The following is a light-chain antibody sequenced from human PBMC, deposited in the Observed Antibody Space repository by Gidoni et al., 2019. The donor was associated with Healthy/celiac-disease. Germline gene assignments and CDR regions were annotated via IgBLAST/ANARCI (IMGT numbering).Light chain of an antibody. CDR2: SNN. CDR3: AAWDDSLNGVV. CDR1: SSNIGSNT. V-gene: IGLV1-44*01. J-gene: IGLJ2*01. Sequence: QSVLTQPPSASGTPGQRVTISCSGSSSNIGSNTVNWYQQLPGTDPKLLIYSNNQRLSGVPDRFSGSKSGTSASLAISGLQSEDEADYYCAAWDDSLNGVVFGGGTKLTVL.